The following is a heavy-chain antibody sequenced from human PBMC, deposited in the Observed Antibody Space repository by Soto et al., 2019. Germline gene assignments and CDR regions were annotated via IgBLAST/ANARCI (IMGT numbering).Heavy chain of an antibody. Sequence: GASVKVSCKASGGTFSSYAISWVRQAPGQGLEWMGGIIPIFGTANYAQKFQGRVTITADKSTSTAYMELSSLRSEDTAVYYCARDHCSSTSCYPPYYYYGMDVWGQGTTVTVSS. CDR3: ARDHCSSTSCYPPYYYYGMDV. J-gene: IGHJ6*02. V-gene: IGHV1-69*06. CDR1: GGTFSSYA. CDR2: IIPIFGTA. D-gene: IGHD2-2*01.